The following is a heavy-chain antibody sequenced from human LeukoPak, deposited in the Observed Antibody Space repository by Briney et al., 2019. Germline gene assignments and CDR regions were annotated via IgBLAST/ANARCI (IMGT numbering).Heavy chain of an antibody. V-gene: IGHV4-34*01. CDR3: ARLWFGEGDPYWDY. Sequence: SETLSLTCAVYGGSFSGYYWSWVRQPPGKWLELVGDINHSGSTNYNPSLKSRVTISVDTSKNPFSLKLSSVTAADTAVYYCARLWFGEGDPYWDYWGQGTLVTVSS. CDR1: GGSFSGYY. D-gene: IGHD3-10*01. CDR2: INHSGST. J-gene: IGHJ4*02.